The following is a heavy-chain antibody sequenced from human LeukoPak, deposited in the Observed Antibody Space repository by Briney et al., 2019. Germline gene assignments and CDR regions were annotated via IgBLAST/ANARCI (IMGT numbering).Heavy chain of an antibody. V-gene: IGHV1-69*13. CDR1: GGTFSSYA. CDR2: IIPIFGTA. Sequence: SVKVSCKASGGTFSSYAISWVRQAPGQGLEWMGGIIPIFGTANYAQRFQGRVTITADESTSTAYMELSSLRSEDTAVYYCAREIQLLERVDWFDPWGQGTLVTVSS. D-gene: IGHD2-2*01. CDR3: AREIQLLERVDWFDP. J-gene: IGHJ5*02.